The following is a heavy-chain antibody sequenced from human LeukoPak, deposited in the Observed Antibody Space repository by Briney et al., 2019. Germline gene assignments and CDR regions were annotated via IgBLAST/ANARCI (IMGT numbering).Heavy chain of an antibody. V-gene: IGHV4-39*07. J-gene: IGHJ6*02. Sequence: SETLSLTCTVSGGSISSSSYYWNWIRQPPGKALAWIGEINHSGSPNYNPSLKSRVTISVDTSKNQFSLKLSSVTAADTAVYYCARGDPIVVPAAIWGYYYYYGMDVWGQGTTVTVSS. D-gene: IGHD2-2*02. CDR3: ARGDPIVVPAAIWGYYYYYGMDV. CDR2: INHSGSP. CDR1: GGSISSSSYY.